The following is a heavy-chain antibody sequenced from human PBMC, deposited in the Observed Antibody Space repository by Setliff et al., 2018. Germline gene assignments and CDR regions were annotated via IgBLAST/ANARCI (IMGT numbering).Heavy chain of an antibody. CDR3: ARASRFGTIKYRGDYYMDV. CDR1: GYTCTTYA. V-gene: IGHV7-4-1*02. J-gene: IGHJ6*03. D-gene: IGHD3-10*01. CDR2: INTNTGNP. Sequence: ASVKVSCKASGYTCTTYAISWMRQAPGQGLEWMGWINTNTGNPSYAQGFTGRFVFSLDTSVSTAYLQISSLKAEDTALYYCARASRFGTIKYRGDYYMDVWGKGTTVTVSS.